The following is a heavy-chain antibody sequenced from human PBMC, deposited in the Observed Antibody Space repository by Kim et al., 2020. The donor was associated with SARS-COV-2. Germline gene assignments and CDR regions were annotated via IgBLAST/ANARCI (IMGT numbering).Heavy chain of an antibody. Sequence: SETLSLTCTVSGGSISSYYWSWIRQPPGKGLEWIGYIYYSGSTNYNPSLKSRVTISVDTSKNQFSLKLSSVTAADTAVYYCAGNSNYYYYYGMDVWGQGT. CDR3: AGNSNYYYYYGMDV. CDR2: IYYSGST. J-gene: IGHJ6*02. D-gene: IGHD4-4*01. V-gene: IGHV4-59*13. CDR1: GGSISSYY.